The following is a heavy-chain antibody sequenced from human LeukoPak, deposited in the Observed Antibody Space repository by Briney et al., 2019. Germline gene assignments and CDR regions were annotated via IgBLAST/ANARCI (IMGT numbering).Heavy chain of an antibody. CDR1: GGSISSYY. D-gene: IGHD3-9*01. Sequence: RASETLSLTCTVSGGSISSYYWSWIRQPPGKGLEWIGYIYYSGSTNYNPSLKSQVTISVDTSKNQFSLKLSSVTAADTAVYYCARGYYDILTGYGLFDYWGQGTLVTVSS. J-gene: IGHJ4*02. V-gene: IGHV4-59*01. CDR2: IYYSGST. CDR3: ARGYYDILTGYGLFDY.